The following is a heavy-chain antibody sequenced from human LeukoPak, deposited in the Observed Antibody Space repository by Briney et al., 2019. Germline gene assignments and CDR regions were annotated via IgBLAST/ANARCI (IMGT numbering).Heavy chain of an antibody. V-gene: IGHV3-21*01. J-gene: IGHJ4*02. D-gene: IGHD3-22*01. CDR3: ARGGYDSSGYYPLDY. CDR2: ISSSSSYI. CDR1: GFTFSSYS. Sequence: GESLRLSCAASGFTFSSYSMNWVRQAPGKGLEWVSSISSSSSYIYYADSVKGRFTISRDNAKNSLYLQMNSLRAEDTAVYYCARGGYDSSGYYPLDYWGQGTLVTVSS.